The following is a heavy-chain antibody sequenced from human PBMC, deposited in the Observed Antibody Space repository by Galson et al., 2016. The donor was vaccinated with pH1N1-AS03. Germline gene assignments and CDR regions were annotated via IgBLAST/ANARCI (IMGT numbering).Heavy chain of an antibody. Sequence: SLRLSCAASGVTFSYYWMHWVRQAPGKGLVWVSGINSDGSGTMYADSVKGRFTIPRDHAKNTLYLQMNSLRAEDTAIYYCSRDPRTAFDIWGQGTTVTVSS. V-gene: IGHV3-74*03. CDR3: SRDPRTAFDI. J-gene: IGHJ3*02. CDR1: GVTFSYYW. CDR2: INSDGSGT.